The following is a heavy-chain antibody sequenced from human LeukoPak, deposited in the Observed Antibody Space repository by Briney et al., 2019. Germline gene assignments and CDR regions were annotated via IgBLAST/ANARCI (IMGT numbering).Heavy chain of an antibody. CDR3: AKDRLYSGSYLYY. V-gene: IGHV3-20*04. Sequence: GGSLRLSCAASGFTFDDYAMSWVRQAPGKGLEWVSGMNWNGGGTAYADSVKGRFTISRDNSKNTLYLQMNSLRAEDTAVYYCAKDRLYSGSYLYYWGQGTLVTVSS. CDR2: MNWNGGGT. CDR1: GFTFDDYA. J-gene: IGHJ4*02. D-gene: IGHD1-26*01.